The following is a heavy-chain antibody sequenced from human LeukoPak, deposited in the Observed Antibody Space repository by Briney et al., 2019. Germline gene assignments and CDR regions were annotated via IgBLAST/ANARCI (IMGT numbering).Heavy chain of an antibody. D-gene: IGHD4-17*01. Sequence: PGGSLRLSCAASGFTFSSYAMSWVRQAPGKGLEWVSAISGSGGSTYYADSVKGRFTISRDNSKNTLYLQMNSLRAEDTALYYCARVPPDDYGDYYYFDYWGQGTLVTVSS. CDR1: GFTFSSYA. CDR2: ISGSGGST. CDR3: ARVPPDDYGDYYYFDY. J-gene: IGHJ4*02. V-gene: IGHV3-23*01.